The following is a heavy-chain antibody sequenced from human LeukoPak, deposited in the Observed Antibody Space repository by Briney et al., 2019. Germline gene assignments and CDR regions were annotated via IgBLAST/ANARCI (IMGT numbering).Heavy chain of an antibody. CDR3: ARDYDVLTAYPPTQLFDP. CDR2: IYHSGNT. J-gene: IGHJ5*02. CDR1: GDSISSSNW. V-gene: IGHV4-4*02. Sequence: SGTLSLTCAVSGDSISSSNWWSWVRQPPEKGLEWIGEIYHSGNTNYNPPLKSRVTISLDKSKNQFSLKLNSVTAADTAVYYCARDYDVLTAYPPTQLFDPWGQGTLVTVSS. D-gene: IGHD3-9*01.